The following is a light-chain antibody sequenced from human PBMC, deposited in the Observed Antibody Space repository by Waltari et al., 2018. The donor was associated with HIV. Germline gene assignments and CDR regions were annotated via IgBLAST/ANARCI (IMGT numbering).Light chain of an antibody. CDR3: AAWDDSLSVVYV. J-gene: IGLJ1*01. V-gene: IGLV3-21*02. CDR2: DDR. CDR1: NIAATKS. Sequence: SYVLTQPPSVSVAPGQTARITCGGNNIAATKSVHWYRLNPGQAPVVVIYDDRDRPSGVPDRFSGSKSGTSASLAISGLRSEDEADYYCAAWDDSLSVVYVFGTGTKVTVL.